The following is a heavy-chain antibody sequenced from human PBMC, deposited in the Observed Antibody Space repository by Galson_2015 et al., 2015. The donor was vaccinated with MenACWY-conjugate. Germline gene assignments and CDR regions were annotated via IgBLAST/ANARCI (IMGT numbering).Heavy chain of an antibody. J-gene: IGHJ3*02. CDR3: ARWIGDYGDFLDAFDI. Sequence: SVKVSCKASGYTFTSYGISWVRQAPGQGLEWMGWISAYNGNTNYAQKLQGRVTMTTDTSTSTAYMELRSLRSDDTAVYYCARWIGDYGDFLDAFDIWGQGTMVTVSS. D-gene: IGHD4-17*01. V-gene: IGHV1-18*01. CDR2: ISAYNGNT. CDR1: GYTFTSYG.